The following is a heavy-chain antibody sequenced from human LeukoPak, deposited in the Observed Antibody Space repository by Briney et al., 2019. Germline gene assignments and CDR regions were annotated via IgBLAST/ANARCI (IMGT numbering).Heavy chain of an antibody. Sequence: SVKVSCKASGGTFSSYAISWVRQAPGQGLEWMGRIIPILGIANYAQKSHGRVTITADKSTSTAYMQLSSLRSEDTAVFYWARDPVALRNCDYWGQGTLVTVSS. CDR1: GGTFSSYA. CDR2: IIPILGIA. V-gene: IGHV1-69*04. CDR3: ARDPVALRNCDY. J-gene: IGHJ4*02. D-gene: IGHD1-7*01.